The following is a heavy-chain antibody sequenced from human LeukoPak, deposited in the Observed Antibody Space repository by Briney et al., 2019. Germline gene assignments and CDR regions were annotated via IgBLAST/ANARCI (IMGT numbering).Heavy chain of an antibody. CDR3: AKDEKLGIDYYYYHMDV. J-gene: IGHJ6*03. CDR2: IRYVGSNK. CDR1: RFTFSNYG. Sequence: PGGSLRLSCAACRFTFSNYGMHWVRQAPGKGLEWVAFIRYVGSNKYYADSVKGRFTISRDNSKNTLYLQMNSLRAEDTAVYYCAKDEKLGIDYYYYHMDVWGKGTTVTVSS. V-gene: IGHV3-30*02. D-gene: IGHD7-27*01.